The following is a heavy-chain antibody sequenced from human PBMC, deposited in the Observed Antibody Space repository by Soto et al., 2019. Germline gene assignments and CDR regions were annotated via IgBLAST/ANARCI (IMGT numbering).Heavy chain of an antibody. CDR1: GGSISSGDYY. CDR2: IYYSGST. D-gene: IGHD2-8*01. Sequence: QVQLQESGPGLVKPSQTLSLTCTVSGGSISSGDYYWSWIRQPPGKGLEWIGYIYYSGSTYYNPSLQSRVTTSVDTSKNQFSLKLRSVTAAYTAVYYCARDGGYCTNGVCYSNWFDPWGQGTLVTVSS. V-gene: IGHV4-30-4*01. J-gene: IGHJ5*02. CDR3: ARDGGYCTNGVCYSNWFDP.